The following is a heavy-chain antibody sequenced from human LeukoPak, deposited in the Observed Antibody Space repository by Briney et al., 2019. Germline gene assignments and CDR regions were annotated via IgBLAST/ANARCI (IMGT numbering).Heavy chain of an antibody. CDR2: IYYSGST. Sequence: SETLSLTCTVSGGSISGYYWSWIRQPPGKGLEWIGYIYYSGSTNYNPSLKSRVTISVDTSKNQFSLKLSSVTAADTAVYYCARHSSGYRFANAFDIWGQGTMVTVSS. CDR1: GGSISGYY. J-gene: IGHJ3*02. D-gene: IGHD3-22*01. CDR3: ARHSSGYRFANAFDI. V-gene: IGHV4-59*01.